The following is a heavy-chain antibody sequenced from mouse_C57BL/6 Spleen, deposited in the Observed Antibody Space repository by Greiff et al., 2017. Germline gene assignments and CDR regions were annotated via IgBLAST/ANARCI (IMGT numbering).Heavy chain of an antibody. V-gene: IGHV1-55*01. D-gene: IGHD2-1*01. CDR2: IYPGSGST. CDR1: GYTFTSYW. J-gene: IGHJ1*03. Sequence: QVQLQQPGAELVKPGASVKMSCKASGYTFTSYWITWVKQRPGQGLEWIGDIYPGSGSTNYNEKFKSKATLPVDTSSSTAYMQLSSLTSDDSAVYYVSGCYYDNYDWCFDDWGTGTTVTVSS. CDR3: SGCYYDNYDWCFDD.